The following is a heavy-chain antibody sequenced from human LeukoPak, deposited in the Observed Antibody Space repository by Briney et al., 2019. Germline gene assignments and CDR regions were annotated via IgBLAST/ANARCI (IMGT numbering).Heavy chain of an antibody. V-gene: IGHV5-51*01. J-gene: IGHJ4*02. CDR2: VYPGDSDT. CDR3: ARGLATIDY. D-gene: IGHD5-12*01. CDR1: GYGFSTYW. Sequence: GESLKISCKGSGYGFSTYWIGWVRQMPGKGLEWMGIVYPGDSDTRYSPSFQGQVSFSADKSSSTAYLQWSSLKASDSAMYYCARGLATIDYWGQGTLVTVSS.